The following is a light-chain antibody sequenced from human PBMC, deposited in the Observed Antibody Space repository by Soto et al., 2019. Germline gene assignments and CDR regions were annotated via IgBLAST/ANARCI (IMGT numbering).Light chain of an antibody. CDR3: QQGTNWPEIT. J-gene: IGKJ3*01. CDR1: QSVSNY. CDR2: DAS. V-gene: IGKV3-11*01. Sequence: EIAWTQSPATLSVSPQAKATLSCRAHQSVSNYLAWYQQRPGQAPRLLIYDASSRATGIPARFSGRGSGTDFTLTICSLVPEDFAVYYCQQGTNWPEITFGPGTKVVIK.